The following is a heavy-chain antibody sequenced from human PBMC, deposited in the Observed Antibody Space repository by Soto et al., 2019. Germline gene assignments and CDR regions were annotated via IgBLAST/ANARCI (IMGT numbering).Heavy chain of an antibody. CDR3: ARGRHGSGSYYNDY. V-gene: IGHV4-38-2*02. CDR1: GYSISSGYY. J-gene: IGHJ4*02. CDR2: IYHSGST. D-gene: IGHD3-10*01. Sequence: SETLSLTCTVSGYSISSGYYWGWIRQPPGKGLEWIGSIYHSGSTYYNPSLKSRVTISVDTSKNHFSLKLSSVTAADTAVYYCARGRHGSGSYYNDYWGQGTLVTVSS.